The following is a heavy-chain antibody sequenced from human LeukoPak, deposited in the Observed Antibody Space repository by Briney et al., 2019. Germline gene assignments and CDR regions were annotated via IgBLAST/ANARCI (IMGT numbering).Heavy chain of an antibody. CDR1: GFSFRTYW. CDR2: IHPDGIEK. Sequence: GGSLRLSCAASGFSFRTYWMSWVRQAPGKGLEWVANIHPDGIEKYHVDSVKGRFTIFRDNARNLLYLQMSSLRADDTAVYYCSRGDDFSGDSWGQGTLVTVSS. J-gene: IGHJ5*01. D-gene: IGHD2-21*02. V-gene: IGHV3-7*04. CDR3: SRGDDFSGDS.